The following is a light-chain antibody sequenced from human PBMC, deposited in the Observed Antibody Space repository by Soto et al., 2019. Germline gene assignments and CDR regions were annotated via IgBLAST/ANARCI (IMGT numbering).Light chain of an antibody. J-gene: IGKJ2*01. CDR3: MQGTHWPPYT. V-gene: IGKV2-30*01. CDR2: KVS. CDR1: QNLLYSDGNTY. Sequence: DVVMTQSPLSLPVTLGQPASISCMSSQNLLYSDGNTYLSWFQQRPGQSPRRLIYKVSNRDSGVPDRFSGSGSGTDFTLKISRVEAEDVGVYYCMQGTHWPPYTFGQGTKLEI.